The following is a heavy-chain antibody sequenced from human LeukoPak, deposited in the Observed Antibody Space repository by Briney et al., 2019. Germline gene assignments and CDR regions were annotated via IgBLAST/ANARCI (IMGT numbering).Heavy chain of an antibody. V-gene: IGHV4-59*01. Sequence: SETLSLTCTVSSGSISSYFWTWIRQPPGKGLERIGYVYYSGSTNFNPSLKSRVTMSLDTSRNQFSLKLTSLTAADTAVYYCARGAMATTPFFDYWGQGTLVTVSS. D-gene: IGHD5-24*01. CDR3: ARGAMATTPFFDY. CDR2: VYYSGST. CDR1: SGSISSYF. J-gene: IGHJ4*02.